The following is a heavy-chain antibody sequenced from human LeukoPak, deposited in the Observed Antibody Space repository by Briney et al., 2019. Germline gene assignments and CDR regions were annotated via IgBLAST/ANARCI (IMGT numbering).Heavy chain of an antibody. V-gene: IGHV3-7*03. D-gene: IGHD2-15*01. J-gene: IGHJ4*02. CDR3: ARDNGWSADF. Sequence: GGSLRLSCAASRFTFSSYWMSWVRQAPGKGLEWVANIKQDGSEKYYVDSVKGRFTISRDNAKNSLFLQMNSLRAEDTAVYYCARDNGWSADFWGQGTLVTVSS. CDR2: IKQDGSEK. CDR1: RFTFSSYW.